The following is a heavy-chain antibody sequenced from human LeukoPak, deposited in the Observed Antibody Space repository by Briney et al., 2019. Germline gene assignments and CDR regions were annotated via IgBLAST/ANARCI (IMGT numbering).Heavy chain of an antibody. CDR3: ARYVRMTASRAMDV. V-gene: IGHV4-59*01. J-gene: IGHJ6*02. Sequence: PSETLSLTCTVSGGSISSYYWSWIRQPPGKGLEWIGYIYYSGSTNYNPSLKSRVTISVDTSKNQFSLKLSSVTAADTAVYFCARYVRMTASRAMDVWGQGTTVTVSS. CDR2: IYYSGST. D-gene: IGHD2-21*02. CDR1: GGSISSYY.